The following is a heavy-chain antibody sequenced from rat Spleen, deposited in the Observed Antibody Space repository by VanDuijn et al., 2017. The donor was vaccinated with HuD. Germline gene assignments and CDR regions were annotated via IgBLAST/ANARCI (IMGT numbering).Heavy chain of an antibody. Sequence: EVQLVESGGGLVQPGRSLKLSCAASGFTFSNYYMAWVRQAPTKGLEWVAYISTGGDNTYYRDSVKGRFTISRDNAKSTLYLQLDSLRSEDTATYYCATDTFYDGTYYPGGFDYWVQGVMVTVSS. D-gene: IGHD1-12*02. J-gene: IGHJ2*01. CDR3: ATDTFYDGTYYPGGFDY. CDR2: ISTGGDNT. V-gene: IGHV5S23*01. CDR1: GFTFSNYY.